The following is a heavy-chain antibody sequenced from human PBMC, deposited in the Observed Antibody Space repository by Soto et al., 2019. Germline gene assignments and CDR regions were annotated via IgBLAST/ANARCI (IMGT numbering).Heavy chain of an antibody. V-gene: IGHV4-34*01. CDR1: CGSFSGYY. D-gene: IGHD2-15*01. CDR2: INHSGST. Sequence: XETLSITCSVYCGSFSGYYWSWIRQPPGKGLEWIGEINHSGSTNYNPSLKSRVTMSADTSKDQFSLKLNSVTAADTAVYYCARDAGGPYDYWGPGILVTVSS. J-gene: IGHJ4*01. CDR3: ARDAGGPYDY.